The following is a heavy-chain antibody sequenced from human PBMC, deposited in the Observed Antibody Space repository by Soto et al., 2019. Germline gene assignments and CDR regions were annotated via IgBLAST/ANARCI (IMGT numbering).Heavy chain of an antibody. CDR2: IYYSGST. CDR1: GGSISSSSYY. V-gene: IGHV4-39*01. CDR3: ARHEGIAARQGQPHYYYYGMDV. D-gene: IGHD6-6*01. Sequence: SETLSLTCTVSGGSISSSSYYWGWIRQPPGKGLEWIGSIYYSGSTYYNPSLKSRVTISVDTSKNQFSLKLSSVTAADTAVYYCARHEGIAARQGQPHYYYYGMDVWGQGTTVTVS. J-gene: IGHJ6*02.